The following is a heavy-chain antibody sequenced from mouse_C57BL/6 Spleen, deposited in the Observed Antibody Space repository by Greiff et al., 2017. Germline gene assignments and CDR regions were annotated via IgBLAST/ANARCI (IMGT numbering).Heavy chain of an antibody. CDR2: ILPGSGST. Sequence: QVQLQQSGAELMKPGASVKLSCKATGYTFTGYWIEWVKQRPGHGLEWIGEILPGSGSTNYNEKFKGKATLTADTSSNTAYMPLSTLSTEDTVIYYGAIGYFYDRPSWFADWGQGTLVTGSA. V-gene: IGHV1-9*01. CDR3: AIGYFYDRPSWFAD. CDR1: GYTFTGYW. J-gene: IGHJ3*01. D-gene: IGHD2-12*01.